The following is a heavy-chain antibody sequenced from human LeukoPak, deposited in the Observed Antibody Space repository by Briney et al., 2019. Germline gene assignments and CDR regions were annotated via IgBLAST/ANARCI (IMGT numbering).Heavy chain of an antibody. CDR1: GGSISRYY. V-gene: IGHV4-4*07. CDR3: ARGSAERVLRYFDWLLSADAFDI. CDR2: IYTSGST. J-gene: IGHJ3*02. Sequence: SETLSLTCTVSGGSISRYYWSWIRQPAGKGLEWIGRIYTSGSTNYNPSLKSRVTMSVDTSKNQFSLKLSSVTAAGTAVYYCARGSAERVLRYFDWLLSADAFDIWGQGTMVTVSS. D-gene: IGHD3-9*01.